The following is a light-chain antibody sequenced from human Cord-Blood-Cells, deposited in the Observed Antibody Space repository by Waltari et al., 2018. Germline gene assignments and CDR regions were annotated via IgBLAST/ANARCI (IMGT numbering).Light chain of an antibody. CDR2: EGS. V-gene: IGLV2-23*01. CDR3: CSYAGSSTV. J-gene: IGLJ2*01. Sequence: QSALTQPASVSGSPGQSITISCTGTSSDVGSYNLVSWYQQHPSKAPKLMIYEGSKRPSGVSNRSSGSKSRNTASLTISGLQAEDEADYYCCSYAGSSTVFGGGTKLTVL. CDR1: SSDVGSYNL.